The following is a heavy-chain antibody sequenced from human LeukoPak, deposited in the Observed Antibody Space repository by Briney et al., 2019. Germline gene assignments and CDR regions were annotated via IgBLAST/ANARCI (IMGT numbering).Heavy chain of an antibody. Sequence: SSYWMSWIRQPPGKGLEWIGSIYCSGSTYYNPSLKSRVTISVDTSKNQFSLKLSSVTAADTAVYYCARYSSSSFYYYYMDVWGKGTTVTVSS. V-gene: IGHV4-39*07. D-gene: IGHD6-6*01. J-gene: IGHJ6*03. CDR1: SSYW. CDR3: ARYSSSSFYYYYMDV. CDR2: IYCSGST.